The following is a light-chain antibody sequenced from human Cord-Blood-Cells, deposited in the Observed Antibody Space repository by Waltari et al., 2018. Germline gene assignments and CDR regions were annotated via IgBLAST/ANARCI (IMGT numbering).Light chain of an antibody. CDR1: QSVSSN. J-gene: IGKJ1*01. V-gene: IGKV3-15*01. Sequence: EIVMTQSPATLSVSPGERATLSCRASQSVSSNLAWYQQKPGQAPRLLIYGASTRATGIPARSSGSGSGTEFTLTISSLQSEEFAVYYCQQYNNWPRTFGQGTKVEIK. CDR3: QQYNNWPRT. CDR2: GAS.